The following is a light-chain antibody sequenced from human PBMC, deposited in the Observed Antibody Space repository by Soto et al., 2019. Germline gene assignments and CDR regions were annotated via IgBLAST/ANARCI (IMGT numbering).Light chain of an antibody. Sequence: EIVLTQSPATLSLSPGEGATLSCRASESVRVYLAWYQQKPGQAPRLLIYDASNRATGVPARFSGRGSGTDFTLTSSSLEPEDFAVYYCQQRSNWPLTFGGGTKVEIK. CDR1: ESVRVY. CDR3: QQRSNWPLT. J-gene: IGKJ4*01. V-gene: IGKV3-11*01. CDR2: DAS.